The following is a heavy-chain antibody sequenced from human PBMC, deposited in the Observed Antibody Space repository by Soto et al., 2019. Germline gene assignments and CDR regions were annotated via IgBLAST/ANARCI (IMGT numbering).Heavy chain of an antibody. CDR3: ARAPWAASPNYVDY. V-gene: IGHV1-69*02. CDR2: IIPILGIA. CDR1: GGTFSSYT. J-gene: IGHJ4*02. D-gene: IGHD2-15*01. Sequence: SVKVSCKASGGTFSSYTISWVRQAPGQGLEWMGRIIPILGIANYAQKFQGRVTITADKSTSTAYMELSSLRSEDTAVYYCARAPWAASPNYVDYWGQGTLVTVSS.